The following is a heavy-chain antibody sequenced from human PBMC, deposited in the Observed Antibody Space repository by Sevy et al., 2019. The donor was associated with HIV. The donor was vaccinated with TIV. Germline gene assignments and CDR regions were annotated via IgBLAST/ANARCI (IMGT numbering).Heavy chain of an antibody. CDR3: ATEGLTYYSGASLYQGDSFDP. Sequence: ASVKVSCKVSEYTLTQLSKHWVRQAPGKGLEWMGHFDPEDGETIYGQKFQGRVTMTEDTSANTAYMKLNSLTSEDTAVYYCATEGLTYYSGASLYQGDSFDPWGQGTLVTVSS. D-gene: IGHD2-15*01. CDR2: FDPEDGET. V-gene: IGHV1-24*01. J-gene: IGHJ5*02. CDR1: EYTLTQLS.